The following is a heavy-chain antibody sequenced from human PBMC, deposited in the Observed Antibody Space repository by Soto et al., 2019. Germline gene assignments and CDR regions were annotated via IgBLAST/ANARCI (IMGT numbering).Heavy chain of an antibody. V-gene: IGHV1-18*01. Sequence: ASVKVSCKASGYTFTSYGISWVRQAPGQGLEWMGWISAYNGNTNYAQKLQGRVTMTTDTSTSTAYMELRSLRSDDTAVYYCAREHRRAGYNWFRSDYWGQGTLVTVSS. CDR2: ISAYNGNT. D-gene: IGHD5-12*01. J-gene: IGHJ4*02. CDR3: AREHRRAGYNWFRSDY. CDR1: GYTFTSYG.